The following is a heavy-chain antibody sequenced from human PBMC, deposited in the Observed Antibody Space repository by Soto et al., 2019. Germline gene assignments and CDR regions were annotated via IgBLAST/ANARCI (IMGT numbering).Heavy chain of an antibody. CDR2: IYYSGNT. CDR3: ASAQYDSFDY. J-gene: IGHJ4*02. V-gene: IGHV4-31*03. CDR1: GGSISSGGYY. D-gene: IGHD3-22*01. Sequence: SETLSLTCTVSGGSISSGGYYWSWIRQHPGKGLEWIGYIYYSGNTYYNPSLKSRVTISVDTSKNQFSLKLSSVTAADTAVYYCASAQYDSFDYWGQGTLVTVSS.